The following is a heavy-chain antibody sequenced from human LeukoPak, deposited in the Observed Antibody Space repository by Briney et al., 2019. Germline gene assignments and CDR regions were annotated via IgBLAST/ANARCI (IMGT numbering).Heavy chain of an antibody. CDR2: IYPGDSDT. Sequence: NLGESLKISCKGSGYKFTSYWIGWVRQMPGKGLEWMGIIYPGDSDTRYSPSFEGQVTISADKSISTAYLQWSSLKASDTAMYYCATPSPHHSSGWYMADYWGQGTLVTVSS. CDR1: GYKFTSYW. V-gene: IGHV5-51*01. CDR3: ATPSPHHSSGWYMADY. D-gene: IGHD6-19*01. J-gene: IGHJ4*02.